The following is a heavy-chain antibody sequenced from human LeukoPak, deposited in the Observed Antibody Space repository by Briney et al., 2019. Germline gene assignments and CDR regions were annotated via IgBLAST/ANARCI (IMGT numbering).Heavy chain of an antibody. Sequence: SETLSLTCTVSGGTVSSGSYYWSWIRQPPGKGLEWIGYIYYSGSTNYNPSLESRVTISVDTSKNQFSLKLTSVTAADTAVYYCARMGPQYGDYARYYLGQGTLVTVSS. CDR2: IYYSGST. V-gene: IGHV4-61*01. J-gene: IGHJ4*02. D-gene: IGHD4-17*01. CDR1: GGTVSSGSYY. CDR3: ARMGPQYGDYARYY.